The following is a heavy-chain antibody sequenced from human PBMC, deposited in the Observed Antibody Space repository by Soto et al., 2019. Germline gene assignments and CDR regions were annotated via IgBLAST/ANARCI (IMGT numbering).Heavy chain of an antibody. CDR3: ARDNGYCSGGSCQYYFDY. D-gene: IGHD2-15*01. CDR1: GFTFSSYG. V-gene: IGHV3-33*01. CDR2: IWYDGSNK. Sequence: QVQLVESGGGVVQPGRSLRLSCAASGFTFSSYGMHWVRQAPGKGLEWVAVIWYDGSNKYYADSVKGRFTISRDNSKNTLYLQMNSRRAEDTAVYYCARDNGYCSGGSCQYYFDYWGQGTLVTVSS. J-gene: IGHJ4*02.